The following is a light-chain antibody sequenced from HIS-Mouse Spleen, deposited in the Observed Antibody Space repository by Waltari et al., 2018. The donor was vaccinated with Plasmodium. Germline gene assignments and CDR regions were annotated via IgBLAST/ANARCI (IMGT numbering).Light chain of an antibody. J-gene: IGLJ2*01. CDR2: LNSDGSH. V-gene: IGLV4-69*01. Sequence: QLVLTQSPSASASLGASVKLTCTLSSGHSSYAIAWHQQPPEKGPRYLMKLNSDGSHSQGDGIPDRCSGSSSGAERYLTISSLQSEDEADYYCQTWGTGMGVFGGGTKLTVL. CDR3: QTWGTGMGV. CDR1: SGHSSYA.